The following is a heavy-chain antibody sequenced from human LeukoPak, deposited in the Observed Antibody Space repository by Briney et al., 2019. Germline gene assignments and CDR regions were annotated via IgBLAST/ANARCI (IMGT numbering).Heavy chain of an antibody. Sequence: GGSLRLSCAASGFTFSNYWMSWVRQAPGKGPEGVATINEEGIETKYVDSVKGRFSISRDNAKNSLFLQMNTLRAEDTAVYYCARYGTLRNWGQGTLVTVSS. CDR1: GFTFSNYW. V-gene: IGHV3-7*01. CDR2: INEEGIET. CDR3: ARYGTLRN. J-gene: IGHJ4*02. D-gene: IGHD3-16*01.